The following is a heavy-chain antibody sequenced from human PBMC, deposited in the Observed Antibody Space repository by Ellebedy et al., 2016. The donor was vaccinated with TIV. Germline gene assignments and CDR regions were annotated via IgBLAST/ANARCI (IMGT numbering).Heavy chain of an antibody. J-gene: IGHJ4*02. CDR1: GFTFSRHW. CDR2: INGDGGFT. Sequence: PGGSLRLSCASSGFTFSRHWMHWIRQAPGKGLVWLSRINGDGGFTSHADFVKGRFTISRYNSKNTLFLQMNSLTAEDTAIYYCAKGCRTGGNCFLIDYWGLGTLVTVSS. CDR3: AKGCRTGGNCFLIDY. V-gene: IGHV3-74*01. D-gene: IGHD2-8*02.